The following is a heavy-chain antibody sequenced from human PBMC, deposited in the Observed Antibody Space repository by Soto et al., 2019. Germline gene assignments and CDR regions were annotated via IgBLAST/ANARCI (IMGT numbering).Heavy chain of an antibody. CDR1: GFTVSNNY. Sequence: EVQLVESGGGLIQPGGSLRLSCAVSGFTVSNNYMSWVRQAPGKGLEGVSVIYSGGYTAYGDSVKGRFTISRDNSKNTLDLKMNTLGGGDAAVCYRGARGGGGGYWGQGTLVTVSS. D-gene: IGHD3-10*01. CDR3: GARGGGGGY. J-gene: IGHJ4*02. V-gene: IGHV3-53*01. CDR2: IYSGGYT.